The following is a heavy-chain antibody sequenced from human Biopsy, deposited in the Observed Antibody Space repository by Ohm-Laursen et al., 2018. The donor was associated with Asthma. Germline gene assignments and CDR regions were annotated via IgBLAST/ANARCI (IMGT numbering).Heavy chain of an antibody. Sequence: ASVKVSCKASGDSLGSFLNYAISWVRQAPRQRLEWMGWINAGNGNTKYSQKFQGRVTISRDTSASTAYMDLSSLRSEDTAVYYCARTYYDFLTGQVNDAFAMWGQGTMVTVSS. CDR3: ARTYYDFLTGQVNDAFAM. V-gene: IGHV1-3*01. CDR2: INAGNGNT. D-gene: IGHD3-9*01. CDR1: GDSLGSFLNYA. J-gene: IGHJ3*02.